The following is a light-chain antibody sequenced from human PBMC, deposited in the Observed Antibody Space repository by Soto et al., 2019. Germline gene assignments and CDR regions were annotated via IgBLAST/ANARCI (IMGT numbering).Light chain of an antibody. CDR3: CSYAGSNTDV. Sequence: QSALTQPASVSGSPGQSITISCTGTSSDVGSYNLVSWYQQHPGKAPKLIIYEDNKRPSGVSNRFSGSKSGNTASLTISGLQAEDEADYYCCSYAGSNTDVFGTGTNVTVL. CDR2: EDN. V-gene: IGLV2-23*01. CDR1: SSDVGSYNL. J-gene: IGLJ1*01.